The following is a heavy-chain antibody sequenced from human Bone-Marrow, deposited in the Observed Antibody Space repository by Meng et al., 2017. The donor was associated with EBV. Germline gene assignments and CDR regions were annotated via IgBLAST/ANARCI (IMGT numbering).Heavy chain of an antibody. J-gene: IGHJ4*02. D-gene: IGHD3-16*02. CDR3: EIKLSDYDDICGSYRPTSYFDY. V-gene: IGHV4-34*01. CDR1: VGSFRGCY. CDR2: INNSGST. Sequence: QLPRRCASLVKPPVHLSPSCAGNVGSFRGCYWSWIVQPPGMGLESFSEINNSGSTNYKPSLKSRVTISVDTSKNQFPLKLSSVTAADTAVDYCEIKLSDYDDICGSYRPTSYFDYWGQGTLVTVSS.